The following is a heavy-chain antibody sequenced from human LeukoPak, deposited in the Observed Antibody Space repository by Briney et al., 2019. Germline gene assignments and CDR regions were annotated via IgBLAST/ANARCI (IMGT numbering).Heavy chain of an antibody. Sequence: GGSLRLSCVASGFTFSNAWMSWVRQAPGKGLEWVSAISNNGGYTYYADSVQGRFTISRDNSKSTLCLQMNSLRAEDTAVYYCAKQLGYCSDGSCYFPYWGQGTLVTVSS. D-gene: IGHD2-15*01. J-gene: IGHJ4*02. CDR2: ISNNGGYT. CDR3: AKQLGYCSDGSCYFPY. CDR1: GFTFSNAW. V-gene: IGHV3-23*01.